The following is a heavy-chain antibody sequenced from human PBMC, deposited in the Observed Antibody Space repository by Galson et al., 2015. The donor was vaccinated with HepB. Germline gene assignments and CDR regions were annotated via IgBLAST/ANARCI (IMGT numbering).Heavy chain of an antibody. CDR1: GFTFRNHA. D-gene: IGHD3-10*01. Sequence: SLRLSCAASGFTFRNHAMTWVRQAPGKGLEWVSAISGAGGGTYYADSVKGRFTISRDNSKNTLYLQMNSLRVEDTAVYYCAKDLGMVRGIIDCYWGQGTVVTVSS. CDR2: ISGAGGGT. CDR3: AKDLGMVRGIIDCY. V-gene: IGHV3-23*01. J-gene: IGHJ4*02.